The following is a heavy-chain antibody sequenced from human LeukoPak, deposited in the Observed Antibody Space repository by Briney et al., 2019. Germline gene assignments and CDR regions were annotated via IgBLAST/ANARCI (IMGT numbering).Heavy chain of an antibody. D-gene: IGHD3-9*01. Sequence: GGSLRLSCAASGFTFSNYWMHWVRQAPGKGLVWVSRIYNDGSSTSYADSVKGRFTISRDNAKNSLYLQMNSLRAEDTAVYYCARSGWYYDILTGFDYWGQGTLVTVSS. CDR2: IYNDGSST. CDR1: GFTFSNYW. J-gene: IGHJ4*02. V-gene: IGHV3-74*01. CDR3: ARSGWYYDILTGFDY.